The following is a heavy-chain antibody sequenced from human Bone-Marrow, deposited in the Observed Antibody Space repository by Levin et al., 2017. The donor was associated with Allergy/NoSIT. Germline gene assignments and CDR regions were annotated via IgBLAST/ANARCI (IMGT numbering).Heavy chain of an antibody. CDR3: AKGQGYCSSFSCHNDWFDP. CDR1: GFTFSNYA. V-gene: IGHV3-23*01. D-gene: IGHD2-2*02. Sequence: GGSLRLSCAASGFTFSNYAMTWVRQAPGKGLEWVSTISGSGAGTYYADSVKGRFTISRDNSKNTLYLQMNSLRAEDTAVYYCAKGQGYCSSFSCHNDWFDPWGQGTLVTASS. J-gene: IGHJ5*02. CDR2: ISGSGAGT.